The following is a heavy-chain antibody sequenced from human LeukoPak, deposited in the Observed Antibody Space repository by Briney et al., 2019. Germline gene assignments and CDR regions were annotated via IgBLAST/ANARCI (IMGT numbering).Heavy chain of an antibody. CDR3: ARGSGVRGVTDYYYMDI. CDR1: GGSISSHY. Sequence: SETLSLTCTVSGGSISSHYWSWIRQPPGKGLEWIGYIYYSGSTNYNPSLKSRVTISVDTSKNQFSLKLSSVTAADTAVYYCARGSGVRGVTDYYYMDIWGKGTTVTVSS. D-gene: IGHD3-10*01. V-gene: IGHV4-59*11. CDR2: IYYSGST. J-gene: IGHJ6*03.